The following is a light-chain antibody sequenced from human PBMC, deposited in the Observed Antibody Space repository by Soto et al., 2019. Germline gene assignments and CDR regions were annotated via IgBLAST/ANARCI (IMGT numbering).Light chain of an antibody. J-gene: IGKJ1*01. CDR3: QQYSTYPWT. CDR1: QSISSL. V-gene: IGKV1-5*03. Sequence: DIPMTQSPSTLSESVGDRVTITCRASQSISSLFAWYQQKPGKAPKLLIYKASSLESGVPSGFSGSGSGTEFTLTISSLQPDDFATYYCQQYSTYPWTFGQGTKVEIK. CDR2: KAS.